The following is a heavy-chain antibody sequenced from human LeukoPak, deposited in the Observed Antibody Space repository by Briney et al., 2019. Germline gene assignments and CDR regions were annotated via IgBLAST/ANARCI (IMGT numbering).Heavy chain of an antibody. V-gene: IGHV3-30-3*01. D-gene: IGHD1-26*01. CDR3: ARDPVLGAPDYLDY. Sequence: TGGSLILSCTVSGFPFTDYVIHWVRQAPGKGLEWVAVTSADESIKIYNDSVRGRFTISRDNSKNIQHLQMNSVRVEDAAVYYCARDPVLGAPDYLDYWGRGTLVTVSS. CDR1: GFPFTDYV. CDR2: TSADESIK. J-gene: IGHJ4*02.